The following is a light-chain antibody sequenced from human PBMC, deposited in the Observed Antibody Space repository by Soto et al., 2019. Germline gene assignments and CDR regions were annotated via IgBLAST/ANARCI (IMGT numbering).Light chain of an antibody. CDR2: DAS. Sequence: EIVLTQSPATPSLSPGERATLSCRASQSVSSYLAWYQQKPGQAPRLLIYDASDRATGIPARFSGSGSGTDFTLTISSLEPEDFAVYYCQQYGSSSITFGQGTRLEIK. CDR3: QQYGSSSIT. V-gene: IGKV3-11*01. CDR1: QSVSSY. J-gene: IGKJ5*01.